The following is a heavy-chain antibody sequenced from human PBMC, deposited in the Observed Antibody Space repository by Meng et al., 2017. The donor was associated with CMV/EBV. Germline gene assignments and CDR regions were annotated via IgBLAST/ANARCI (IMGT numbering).Heavy chain of an antibody. CDR3: ARRPGYSSSWSGDAFDI. CDR1: GGSISSYY. J-gene: IGHJ3*02. D-gene: IGHD6-13*01. CDR2: IYYSGST. V-gene: IGHV4-59*01. Sequence: GSLRLSCTVSGGSISSYYWSWIRQPPGKGLEWIGYIYYSGSTNYNPSLKSRVTISVDTSKNQFSLKLSSVTAADTAVYYCARRPGYSSSWSGDAFDIWGQGTMVTVSS.